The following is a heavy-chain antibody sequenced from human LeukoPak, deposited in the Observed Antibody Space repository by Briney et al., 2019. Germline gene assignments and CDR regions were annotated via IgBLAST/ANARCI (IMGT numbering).Heavy chain of an antibody. Sequence: PSETLSLTCTVSGGSISSSSYYWGWIRQPPGKGLEWIGSIYYSGSTYYNPSLKSRVTISVDTSKNQFSLKLSSVTAADTAVYYCAREGVAAAGTVNWFDPWGQGTLVTVSS. J-gene: IGHJ5*02. V-gene: IGHV4-39*07. CDR1: GGSISSSSYY. D-gene: IGHD6-13*01. CDR3: AREGVAAAGTVNWFDP. CDR2: IYYSGST.